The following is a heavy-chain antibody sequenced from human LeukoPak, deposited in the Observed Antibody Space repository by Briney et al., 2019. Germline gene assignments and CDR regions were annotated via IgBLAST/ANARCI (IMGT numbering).Heavy chain of an antibody. CDR3: ARDQLERYYYYYGMDV. CDR1: GYTFTSYG. CDR2: ISAYNGNT. D-gene: IGHD6-13*01. V-gene: IGHV1-18*01. J-gene: IGHJ6*02. Sequence: ASVKVSCKASGYTFTSYGISWVRQAPGQGLEWMGWISAYNGNTNYAQKLQGRVTVTTDTSTSTAYMELRSLRSDDTAVYYCARDQLERYYYYYGMDVWGQGTTVTVSS.